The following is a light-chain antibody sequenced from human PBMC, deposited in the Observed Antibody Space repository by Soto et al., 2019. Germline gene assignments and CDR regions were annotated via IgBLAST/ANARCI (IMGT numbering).Light chain of an antibody. V-gene: IGKV3-20*01. CDR3: QQYVSSPRLT. CDR2: GAS. J-gene: IGKJ4*01. CDR1: QSVSSSY. Sequence: EIVLTQSPGTLSLSPGERATLSCRASQSVSSSYLAGYQQKPGQAPRLLIYGASSRATDIPDRFSGSGSGTDFTLTISRLEPEDFAVYYCQQYVSSPRLTVGGRTKVEIK.